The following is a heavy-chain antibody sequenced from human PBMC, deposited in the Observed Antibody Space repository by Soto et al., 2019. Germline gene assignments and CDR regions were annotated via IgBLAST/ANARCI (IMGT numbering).Heavy chain of an antibody. J-gene: IGHJ4*02. CDR3: AKLEWLEFGGDY. V-gene: IGHV3-23*01. Sequence: EVHLLESGGGVVQPGKSLKISCATSGFAFSDYPMTWVRQPPGQGLEWVSGISASGEKPYYADSVKGRFTISRDNSKSTLSLQMNRLRVEDTGIYYCAKLEWLEFGGDYWGQGTLVTVSS. D-gene: IGHD6-19*01. CDR2: ISASGEKP. CDR1: GFAFSDYP.